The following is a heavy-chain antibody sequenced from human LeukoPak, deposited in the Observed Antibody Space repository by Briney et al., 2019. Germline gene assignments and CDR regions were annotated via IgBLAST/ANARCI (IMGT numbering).Heavy chain of an antibody. J-gene: IGHJ4*02. CDR1: GYTFTSYT. Sequence: ASVKVSCKASGYTFTSYTMHWVRQAPGQRPEWMGWINAGNGNTKYFQKFQGRVTFTRDTSASTAYMELSSLRSEDTAVYYCAATDLGDYWGQGTLVTVSS. D-gene: IGHD4-17*01. CDR3: AATDLGDY. V-gene: IGHV1-3*01. CDR2: INAGNGNT.